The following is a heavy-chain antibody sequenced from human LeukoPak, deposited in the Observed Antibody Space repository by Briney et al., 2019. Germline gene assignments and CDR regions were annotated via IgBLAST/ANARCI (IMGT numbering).Heavy chain of an antibody. CDR1: GFTVSSNY. CDR2: IYSGGST. V-gene: IGHV3-53*05. J-gene: IGHJ4*02. CDR3: ARVLNDYGDYVPFDY. Sequence: GGSLRLSCAASGFTVSSNYMSWVRQAPGKGLEWVSVIYSGGSTYYADSVKGRFTISRDNSKNTLYLQMNSLRAEDTAVYYCARVLNDYGDYVPFDYWGQGTLVTVSS. D-gene: IGHD4-17*01.